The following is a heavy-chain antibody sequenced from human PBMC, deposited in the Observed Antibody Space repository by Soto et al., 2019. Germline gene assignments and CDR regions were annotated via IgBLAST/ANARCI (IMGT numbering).Heavy chain of an antibody. CDR1: GFSLTTSGVG. D-gene: IGHD5-18*01. CDR2: VYWDDDT. V-gene: IGHV2-5*02. CDR3: AHKGGFGYPES. J-gene: IGHJ5*02. Sequence: QITLKESGPMLVKPTQPLTLTCTCSGFSLTTSGVGVGWIRQPPGKALEWLALVYWDDDTRYSPSLTNRLTLSTDTSKNQVVLTLTNVDPTDTATYFCAHKGGFGYPESWGQGIMVTVSS.